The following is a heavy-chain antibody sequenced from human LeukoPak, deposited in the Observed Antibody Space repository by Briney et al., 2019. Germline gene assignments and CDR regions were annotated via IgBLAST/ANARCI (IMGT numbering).Heavy chain of an antibody. V-gene: IGHV1-3*03. CDR3: ARAVKYRSGPLTDLLPYYFDY. CDR1: GYTFTNYA. D-gene: IGHD6-19*01. CDR2: INTGNGNT. J-gene: IGHJ4*02. Sequence: ASVKVSCTASGYTFTNYAMHCVRQAPGQRLEWMGWINTGNGNTKYSQEFQGRVTVTRDTSANTAYMELSSLRSEDMAVYYCARAVKYRSGPLTDLLPYYFDYWGQGTLVTVSS.